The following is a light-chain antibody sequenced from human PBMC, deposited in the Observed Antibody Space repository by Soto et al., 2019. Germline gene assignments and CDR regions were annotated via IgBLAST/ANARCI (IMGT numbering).Light chain of an antibody. CDR2: GAS. CDR3: HQRNQ. J-gene: IGKJ5*01. V-gene: IGKV3-11*01. Sequence: IVLTQSPATLSSSAGDRATLSCRASQSVSNWLAWYQQRPGKAPKLLIYGASSWASGVPSRFSGSRSGTDFTLTISSVEPEDFAMYYCHQRNQFGQGTRLEIK. CDR1: QSVSNW.